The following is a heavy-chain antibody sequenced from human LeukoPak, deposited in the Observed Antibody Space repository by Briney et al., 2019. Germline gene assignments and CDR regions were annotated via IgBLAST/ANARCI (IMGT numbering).Heavy chain of an antibody. Sequence: SETLSFTCAVYGGSFSGYYWSWIRQPPGKGLEWIGEINHSGSTNYNPSLKSRVTISVDTSKNQFSLKLSSVTAADTAVYYCARGRQRKDFLFDYWGQGTLVTVSS. D-gene: IGHD2-15*01. CDR1: GGSFSGYY. CDR3: ARGRQRKDFLFDY. J-gene: IGHJ4*02. CDR2: INHSGST. V-gene: IGHV4-34*01.